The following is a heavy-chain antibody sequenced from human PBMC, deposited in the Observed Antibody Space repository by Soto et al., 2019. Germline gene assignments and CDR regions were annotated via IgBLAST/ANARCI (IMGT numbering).Heavy chain of an antibody. D-gene: IGHD6-13*01. V-gene: IGHV3-48*03. CDR1: GFTFSSYE. CDR3: ARDQEAGSFFPYYYGMDV. J-gene: IGHJ6*02. Sequence: EVQLVESGGGLVQPGGSLRLSCATSGFTFSSYEMNWVRQAPGKGLEWVSYISSSGSTIYYADSVKGRFTISRDNAKNSLYLQMDRLRAEDTAVYYCARDQEAGSFFPYYYGMDVWGQGTTVTVSS. CDR2: ISSSGSTI.